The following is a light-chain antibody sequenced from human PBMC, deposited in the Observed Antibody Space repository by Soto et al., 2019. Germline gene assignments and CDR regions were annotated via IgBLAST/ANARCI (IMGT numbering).Light chain of an antibody. V-gene: IGKV3-15*01. CDR2: GAS. Sequence: EIVMTQSPATLSVSPGERVTLSCRASQSVRSNLAWYQQKPGQAPRLLIYGASTWATGLPARFSGSGSGTDFTLTISRLQSEDFAVYYCQQYHTWPPITFGQGTRLEIK. J-gene: IGKJ5*01. CDR1: QSVRSN. CDR3: QQYHTWPPIT.